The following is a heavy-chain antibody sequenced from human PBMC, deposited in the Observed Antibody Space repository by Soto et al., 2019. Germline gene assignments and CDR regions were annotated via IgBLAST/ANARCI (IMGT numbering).Heavy chain of an antibody. D-gene: IGHD3-10*02. CDR1: GFTLSSYG. J-gene: IGHJ4*02. V-gene: IGHV3-30*18. Sequence: GGSLRLSCAASGFTLSSYGMHWVRQAPGKGLEWVAVISYDGSNKYYADPVKGRFTISRDNSKNTLYLQMNSLRAEDTAVYYCAKKTTYVYWGQGTLVTVSS. CDR2: ISYDGSNK. CDR3: AKKTTYVY.